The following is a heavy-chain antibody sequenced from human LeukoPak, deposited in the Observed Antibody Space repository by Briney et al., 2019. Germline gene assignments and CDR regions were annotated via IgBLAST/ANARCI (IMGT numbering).Heavy chain of an antibody. CDR3: ATDRNSGKYYDY. V-gene: IGHV3-30-3*01. CDR2: ISYDGSSK. Sequence: GGSLRLSCAASGFTFSSYATHWVRQAPGKGLEWVAVISYDGSSKYYADSVKGRFTISRDNPKDTPYLQMNSLRAEDTAVYYCATDRNSGKYYDYWGQGTLVTVSS. CDR1: GFTFSSYA. D-gene: IGHD1-26*01. J-gene: IGHJ4*02.